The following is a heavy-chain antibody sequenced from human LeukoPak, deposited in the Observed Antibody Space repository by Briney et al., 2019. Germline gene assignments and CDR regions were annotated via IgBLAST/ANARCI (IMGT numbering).Heavy chain of an antibody. CDR3: ARARRGYCSGGSCYRGLNYFDY. D-gene: IGHD2-15*01. CDR1: GFTFSSYW. CDR2: IKQDGSEK. Sequence: GGSLRLSCAASGFTFSSYWMSWVRQAPGKGLERVANIKQDGSEKYYVDSVKGRFTISRDNAKNSLYLQMNSLRAEDTAVYYCARARRGYCSGGSCYRGLNYFDYWGQGTLVTVSS. J-gene: IGHJ4*02. V-gene: IGHV3-7*01.